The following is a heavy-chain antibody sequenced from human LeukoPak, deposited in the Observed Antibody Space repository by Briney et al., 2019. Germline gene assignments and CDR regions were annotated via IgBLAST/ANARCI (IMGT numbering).Heavy chain of an antibody. CDR1: GGSLSSYY. V-gene: IGHV4-59*01. Sequence: PSETLSLTCTVSGGSLSSYYWSWIRQPPGKGLEWIGYIYYSGSTNYNPSLKSRVTISVDTSKNQFSLKLSPVTAADTAVYYCARDSSRDAFDIWGQGTMVTVSS. J-gene: IGHJ3*02. D-gene: IGHD2-2*01. CDR2: IYYSGST. CDR3: ARDSSRDAFDI.